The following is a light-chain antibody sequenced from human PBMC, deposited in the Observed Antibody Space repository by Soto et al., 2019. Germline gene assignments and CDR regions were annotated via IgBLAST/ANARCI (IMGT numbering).Light chain of an antibody. CDR1: QSVSSY. J-gene: IGKJ2*01. Sequence: EIVLTQSPATLSLSPGERATLACRASQSVSSYLAWYQQKPGQAPRLLIYDASNRATGIPARFSGSGSGTAFTLTISSLETEDFAVYYCQQRSNSYTFGKGTKLEIK. V-gene: IGKV3-11*01. CDR3: QQRSNSYT. CDR2: DAS.